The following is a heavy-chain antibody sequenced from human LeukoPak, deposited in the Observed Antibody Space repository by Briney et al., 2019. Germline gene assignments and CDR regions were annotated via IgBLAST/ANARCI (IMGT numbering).Heavy chain of an antibody. CDR3: ARAYRYSSSWYMSDYYYYYMDV. J-gene: IGHJ6*03. D-gene: IGHD6-13*01. V-gene: IGHV1-2*02. Sequence: ASVKVSCKASGYTFTDYYMHWVRQAPGQGLEWRGWIIPNSGDTNYAQKFQGRVTMTRDTSISTAYMELSRLRSDDTAVYYCARAYRYSSSWYMSDYYYYYMDVWGKGTTVTVSS. CDR1: GYTFTDYY. CDR2: IIPNSGDT.